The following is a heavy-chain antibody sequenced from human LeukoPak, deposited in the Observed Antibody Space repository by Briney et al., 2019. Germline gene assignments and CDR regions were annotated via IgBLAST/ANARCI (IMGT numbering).Heavy chain of an antibody. J-gene: IGHJ4*02. CDR3: ATAPPSVVTTYYFDY. CDR2: INTDGSST. Sequence: GGSLRLSCAASGFTFSTYWMHWVRQAPGKGLVWVSRINTDGSSTSYADSVKGRFTISRDNSKNTLYLQMNSLRAEDTAVYYCATAPPSVVTTYYFDYWGQGTLVTVSS. CDR1: GFTFSTYW. D-gene: IGHD3-22*01. V-gene: IGHV3-74*01.